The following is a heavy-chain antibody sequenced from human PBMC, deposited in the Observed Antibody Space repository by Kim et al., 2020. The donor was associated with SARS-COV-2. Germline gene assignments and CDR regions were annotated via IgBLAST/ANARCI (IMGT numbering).Heavy chain of an antibody. Sequence: GGSLRLSCSASGFTFSSYAMHWVRQAPGKGLEYVSAISSNGGSTYYADSVKGRFTISRDNSKNTLYLQMSSLRAEDTAVYYCVNLGYCSGGSCSTKANWFDPWGQGTLVTVSS. CDR3: VNLGYCSGGSCSTKANWFDP. J-gene: IGHJ5*02. D-gene: IGHD2-15*01. V-gene: IGHV3-64D*09. CDR1: GFTFSSYA. CDR2: ISSNGGST.